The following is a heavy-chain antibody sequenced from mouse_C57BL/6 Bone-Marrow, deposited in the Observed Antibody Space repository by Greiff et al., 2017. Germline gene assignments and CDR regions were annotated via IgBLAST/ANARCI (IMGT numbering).Heavy chain of an antibody. CDR2: IDPSDSYT. V-gene: IGHV1-69*01. CDR1: GYTFTSYW. Sequence: VQLQQPGAELVMPGASVKLSCKASGYTFTSYWMHWVKQRPGQGLEWIGEIDPSDSYTNYNQKFKGKSTLTVDKSSSTAYMQLSSLTSEDSAVYYCARGDGYLHYYAMDYWGQGTSVTVSS. D-gene: IGHD2-3*01. J-gene: IGHJ4*01. CDR3: ARGDGYLHYYAMDY.